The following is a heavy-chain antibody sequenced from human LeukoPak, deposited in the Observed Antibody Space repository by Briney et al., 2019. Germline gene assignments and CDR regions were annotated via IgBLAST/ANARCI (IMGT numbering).Heavy chain of an antibody. CDR1: GFTFSTYA. CDR2: ISANGGST. CDR3: VRRVPNFPPDY. D-gene: IGHD5-24*01. J-gene: IGHJ4*02. V-gene: IGHV3-23*01. Sequence: PGGSLRLSCAASGFTFSTYAMSWVRQAPGKGLEWVSGISANGGSTYYADSVKGRFSISRDNSKNTLYLQINSLRADDTAVYYCVRRVPNFPPDYWGQGILVIVSS.